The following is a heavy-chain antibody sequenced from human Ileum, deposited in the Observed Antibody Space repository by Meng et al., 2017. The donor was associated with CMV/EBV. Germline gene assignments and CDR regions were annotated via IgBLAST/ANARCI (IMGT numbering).Heavy chain of an antibody. J-gene: IGHJ4*02. CDR3: AREVITMIVVAPLDY. CDR1: GYTFTSYY. Sequence: ASVKVSCKASGYTFTSYYMHWVRQAPGQGLEWMGIINPSGGSTSYAQKFQGRVTMTRDTSTSTVYMELSSLRSEDTAVYYCAREVITMIVVAPLDYWGQGTLVIVSS. CDR2: INPSGGST. D-gene: IGHD3-22*01. V-gene: IGHV1-46*01.